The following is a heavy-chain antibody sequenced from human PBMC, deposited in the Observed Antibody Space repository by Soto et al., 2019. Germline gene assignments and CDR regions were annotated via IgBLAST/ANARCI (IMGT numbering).Heavy chain of an antibody. CDR2: IIPIFGTA. CDR1: GGTFSSYA. Sequence: SVKVSCKASGGTFSSYAISWVRQAPGQGLEWMGGIIPIFGTANYAQKFQGGVTITADESTSTAYMELSSLRSEDTAVYYCARGSMIVVVDYYYYGMDVWGQGTTVTVS. D-gene: IGHD3-22*01. CDR3: ARGSMIVVVDYYYYGMDV. J-gene: IGHJ6*02. V-gene: IGHV1-69*13.